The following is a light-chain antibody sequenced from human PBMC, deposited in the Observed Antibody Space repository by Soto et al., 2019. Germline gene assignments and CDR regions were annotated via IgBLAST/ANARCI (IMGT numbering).Light chain of an antibody. CDR2: GAS. V-gene: IGKV3-20*01. CDR1: QSVSNSY. Sequence: EIVLTQSPGTLSLSPGERATLSCRASQSVSNSYLAWYQQKPGQAPRLLIFGASNMATGIPDRFSGSGSGTDFTLTISRLEPEDFAVYYCQQYGSSPYTFGQGTKLEIK. CDR3: QQYGSSPYT. J-gene: IGKJ2*01.